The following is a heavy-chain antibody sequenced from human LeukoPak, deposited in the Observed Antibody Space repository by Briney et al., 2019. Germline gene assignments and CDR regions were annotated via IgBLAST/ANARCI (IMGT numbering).Heavy chain of an antibody. D-gene: IGHD2/OR15-2a*01. V-gene: IGHV3-7*01. J-gene: IGHJ2*01. CDR2: IKQDGSEK. Sequence: GGSLRLSCAASGFTFSSYWMSWVRQAPGKGLEWVANIKQDGSEKYYVDSVKGRFTISRDNAKNSLYLQMNSLRAWDTAVYYCARILLYHGLWYFDLWGRGTLVTVSS. CDR3: ARILLYHGLWYFDL. CDR1: GFTFSSYW.